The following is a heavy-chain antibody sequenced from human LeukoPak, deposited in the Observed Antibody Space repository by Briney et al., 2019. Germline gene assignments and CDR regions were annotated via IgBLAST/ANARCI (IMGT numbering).Heavy chain of an antibody. CDR3: ATVGRRGCSGGTCYSVYLQH. CDR1: GFTFSDYY. V-gene: IGHV3-11*04. D-gene: IGHD2-15*01. CDR2: ISSSGSTI. J-gene: IGHJ1*01. Sequence: GGSLRLSCAASGFTFSDYYMSWIRQAPGKGLEWVSYISSSGSTIYYADSVKGRFTISRDNAKNSLYLQMNSLRAEDTAVYYCATVGRRGCSGGTCYSVYLQHWGQGTRVTV.